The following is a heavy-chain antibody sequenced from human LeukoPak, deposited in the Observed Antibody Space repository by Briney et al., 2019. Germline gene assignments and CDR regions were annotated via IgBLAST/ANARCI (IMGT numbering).Heavy chain of an antibody. V-gene: IGHV4-39*07. CDR3: ARGTATMIVVAWVRGYGMDV. CDR1: GGSISSSSYY. Sequence: PSETLSLTCTVSGGSISSSSYYWGWIRQPPGKGLEWIGSIYYSGSTYYNPSLKSRVTISVDTSKNQFSLKLSSVTAADTAVYYCARGTATMIVVAWVRGYGMDVWGQGTTVTVSS. J-gene: IGHJ6*02. D-gene: IGHD3-22*01. CDR2: IYYSGST.